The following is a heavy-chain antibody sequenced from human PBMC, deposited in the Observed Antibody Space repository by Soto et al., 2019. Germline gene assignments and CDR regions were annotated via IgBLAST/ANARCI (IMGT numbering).Heavy chain of an antibody. D-gene: IGHD3-22*01. CDR1: GYTFTGYY. CDR3: ARDRTYYYDSSGS. Sequence: ASVKVSCKASGYTFTGYYMHWVRQAPGQGLEWMGWISAYNGNTNYAQKLQGRVTMTTDTSTSTAYMELRSLRSDDTAVYYCARDRTYYYDSSGSWGQGTLVTVPQ. CDR2: ISAYNGNT. J-gene: IGHJ5*02. V-gene: IGHV1-18*04.